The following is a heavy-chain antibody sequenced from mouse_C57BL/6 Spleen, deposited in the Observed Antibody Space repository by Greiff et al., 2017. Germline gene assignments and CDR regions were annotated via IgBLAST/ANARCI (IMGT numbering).Heavy chain of an antibody. Sequence: VQLQQSGPGLVKPSQTVFLTCTVTGISITTGNYRWSWIRQFPGNKLEWIGYIYYSGTITYNPSLTSRTTITRDTPKNQFFLEMNSLTAEDTATYYCARDSSGYRGYAMDYWGQGTSVTVSS. CDR2: IYYSGTI. CDR3: ARDSSGYRGYAMDY. D-gene: IGHD3-2*02. J-gene: IGHJ4*01. CDR1: GISITTGNYR. V-gene: IGHV3-5*01.